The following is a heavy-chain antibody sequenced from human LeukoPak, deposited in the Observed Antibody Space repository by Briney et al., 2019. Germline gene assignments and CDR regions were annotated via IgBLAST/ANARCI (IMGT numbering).Heavy chain of an antibody. J-gene: IGHJ4*02. CDR3: ARVDDYSNLYYFDY. CDR1: GGSISSGDYY. Sequence: SETLSLTCTVSGGSISSGDYYWSWIRQPPGKGLEWIGYIYYSGSTYYNPSLKSRVTISVDTSKNQFSLKLSSVTAADTAVYYCARVDDYSNLYYFDYWGQGTLVTVSS. D-gene: IGHD4-11*01. CDR2: IYYSGST. V-gene: IGHV4-30-4*08.